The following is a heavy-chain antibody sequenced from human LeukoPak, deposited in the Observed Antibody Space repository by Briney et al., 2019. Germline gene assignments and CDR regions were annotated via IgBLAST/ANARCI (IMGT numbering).Heavy chain of an antibody. V-gene: IGHV3-53*04. Sequence: GGSLRLSCAASGFNVSSNYMSWVRQAPGKGLEWVSVLYGAGSTYYADSVKGRFTISRHNSKNTLYLQMNSLRAEDTAVYYCARGGGSRNSSGYYYDGDVWGQGTTVTVSS. CDR3: ARGGGSRNSSGYYYDGDV. CDR1: GFNVSSNY. D-gene: IGHD3-22*01. CDR2: LYGAGST. J-gene: IGHJ6*02.